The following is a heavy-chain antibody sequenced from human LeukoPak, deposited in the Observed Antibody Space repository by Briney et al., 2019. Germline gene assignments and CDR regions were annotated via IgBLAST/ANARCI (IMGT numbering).Heavy chain of an antibody. Sequence: PGGSLRLSCAASGFTFSNAWMSWVHQAPGKGLEWVGRIKSKTDGGTTDYAAPVKGRFTISRDDSKNTLYLQMNSLKTEDTAVYYCTTDSTIFGVVKDYWGQGTLVTVSS. CDR1: GFTFSNAW. V-gene: IGHV3-15*01. CDR3: TTDSTIFGVVKDY. D-gene: IGHD3-3*01. J-gene: IGHJ4*02. CDR2: IKSKTDGGTT.